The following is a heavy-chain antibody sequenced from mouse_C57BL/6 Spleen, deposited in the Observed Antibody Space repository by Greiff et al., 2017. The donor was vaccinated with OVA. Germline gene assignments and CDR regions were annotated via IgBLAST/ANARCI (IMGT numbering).Heavy chain of an antibody. D-gene: IGHD2-4*01. J-gene: IGHJ1*03. Sequence: EVQLVESGGGLVKPGGSLTLSCAASGFTFSDYGMHWVRQAPETGLEWVAYISRGSSTIYYADTVKGRFTISRDNATTTLFLQRTSLRSEDTAMYYCVGGLRHWYFDVWGTGTTVTVSS. CDR3: VGGLRHWYFDV. V-gene: IGHV5-17*01. CDR2: ISRGSSTI. CDR1: GFTFSDYG.